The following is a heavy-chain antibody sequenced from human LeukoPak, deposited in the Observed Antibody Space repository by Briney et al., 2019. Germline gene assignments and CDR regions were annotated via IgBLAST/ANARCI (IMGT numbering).Heavy chain of an antibody. V-gene: IGHV3-33*01. CDR1: GFTFSSYG. CDR2: IWYDGSNK. Sequence: GGSLRLSCAASGFTFSSYGMHWVRQAPGKGLEWVAVIWYDGSNKYYADFVKGRFTISRDNSKNTLYLQMNSLRAEDTAVYYCARGRDSGYDLFDYWGQGTLVTVSS. D-gene: IGHD5-12*01. CDR3: ARGRDSGYDLFDY. J-gene: IGHJ4*02.